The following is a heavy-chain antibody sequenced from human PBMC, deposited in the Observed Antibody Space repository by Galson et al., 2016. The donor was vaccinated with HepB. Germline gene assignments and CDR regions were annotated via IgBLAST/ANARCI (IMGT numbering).Heavy chain of an antibody. CDR1: GFTFRSYN. CDR3: ARDSVFCSGGSCYSTNAFDI. D-gene: IGHD2-15*01. V-gene: IGHV3-21*01. CDR2: ISSGSNYI. Sequence: SLRLSCAASGFTFRSYNMNWVRQAPGKGLEWASSISSGSNYIYYADSVKGRFTISRDNAKNSLYLQMNSLRAEDTSLYYCARDSVFCSGGSCYSTNAFDIWGQGTMVTVSS. J-gene: IGHJ3*02.